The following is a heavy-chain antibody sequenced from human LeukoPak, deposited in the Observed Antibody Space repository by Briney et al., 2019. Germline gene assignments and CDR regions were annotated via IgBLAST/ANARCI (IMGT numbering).Heavy chain of an antibody. Sequence: PSETLSLTCTVSGGSVSSGSYYWSWIRQHPGKGLEWIGYIYYSGSTNYNPSLKSRVTISVDTSKNQFSLKLSSVTAADTAVYYCARVDTAMAGDYWGQGTLVTVSS. CDR2: IYYSGST. J-gene: IGHJ4*02. CDR1: GGSVSSGSYY. V-gene: IGHV4-61*01. CDR3: ARVDTAMAGDY. D-gene: IGHD5-18*01.